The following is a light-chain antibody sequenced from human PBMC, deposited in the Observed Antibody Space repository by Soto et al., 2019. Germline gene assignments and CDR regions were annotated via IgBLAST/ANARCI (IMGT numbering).Light chain of an antibody. J-gene: IGKJ2*01. V-gene: IGKV3-20*01. CDR3: QQYGRSHRGYT. CDR1: QSVSSSY. Sequence: EIVLTQSPGTLSLSPGERATLSCRASQSVSSSYLAWYQQKPGQAPRLLIYGASSRATGIPDRFSGSGSGTDFTLTISRLEPEDFAVYYCQQYGRSHRGYTFGQGTKLEI. CDR2: GAS.